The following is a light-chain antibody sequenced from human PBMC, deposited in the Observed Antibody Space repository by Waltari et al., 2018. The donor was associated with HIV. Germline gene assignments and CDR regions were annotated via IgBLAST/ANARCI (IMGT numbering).Light chain of an antibody. CDR2: EVN. CDR3: SSYAGSNSWV. V-gene: IGLV2-8*01. Sequence: QSALTQPPSASGSPGQSVTISCTGTSSDIGGYNYVSWYQQYPGKAPTVMIHEVNKRPSGVPDRFSGSKSGNTASLTVSGLQAEDEAYYYCSSYAGSNSWVFGGGTKQTVL. CDR1: SSDIGGYNY. J-gene: IGLJ3*02.